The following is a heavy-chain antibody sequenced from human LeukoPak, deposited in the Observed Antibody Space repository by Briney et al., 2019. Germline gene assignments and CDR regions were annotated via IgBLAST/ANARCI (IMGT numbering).Heavy chain of an antibody. CDR2: IYTSGST. Sequence: SETLSLSCTVPGGSISSGSYYWSWIRQPAGKGLEWIGRIYTSGSTNYNPSLKSRVTISVDTSKNQFSLKLSSVTAADTAVYYCARVRARGVSSSSLFDYWGXGTLVTVSS. V-gene: IGHV4-61*02. J-gene: IGHJ4*02. CDR3: ARVRARGVSSSSLFDY. CDR1: GGSISSGSYY. D-gene: IGHD6-6*01.